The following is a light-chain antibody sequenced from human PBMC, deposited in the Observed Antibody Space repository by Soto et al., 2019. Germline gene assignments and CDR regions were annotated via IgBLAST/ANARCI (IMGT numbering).Light chain of an antibody. J-gene: IGKJ3*01. V-gene: IGKV1-39*01. CDR3: QQTYSTLFT. CDR1: QSIINY. CDR2: TAS. Sequence: DIQMTQSPSSLSASVGDRVTITCRASQSIINYLNWYQQKPGKAPKILIYTASNLQSGVPSRFSGTGSGTDFTLTISSLQPEDSATYYCQQTYSTLFTFGPGT.